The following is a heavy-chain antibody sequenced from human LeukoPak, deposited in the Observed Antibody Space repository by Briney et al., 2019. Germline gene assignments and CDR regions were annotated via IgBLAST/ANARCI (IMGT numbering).Heavy chain of an antibody. J-gene: IGHJ5*02. CDR2: INSGSTDI. D-gene: IGHD3-22*01. Sequence: GGSLRLSCAASGFTFSTYSMNWVRQAPGKGLERVSSINSGSTDIYYADSLKGRFTISRDNAKNSLYLQMNSLRAEDTAVYYCARGRLYYESSGFYSRDNWLDPWGQGTLVTVSS. CDR1: GFTFSTYS. CDR3: ARGRLYYESSGFYSRDNWLDP. V-gene: IGHV3-21*01.